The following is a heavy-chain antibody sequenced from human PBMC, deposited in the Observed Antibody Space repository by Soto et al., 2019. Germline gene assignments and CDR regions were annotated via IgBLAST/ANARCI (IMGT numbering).Heavy chain of an antibody. V-gene: IGHV1-3*01. D-gene: IGHD3-9*01. CDR2: INAGNGNT. Sequence: ASVKVSCKASGYTFTSYAMHWVRQAPGQRLEWMGWINAGNGNTKYSQKFQGRVTITRDTSASTAYMELSSLRSEDTAVYYCARGILTGYYNHYGMDVWGQGTTVTVSS. CDR3: ARGILTGYYNHYGMDV. J-gene: IGHJ6*02. CDR1: GYTFTSYA.